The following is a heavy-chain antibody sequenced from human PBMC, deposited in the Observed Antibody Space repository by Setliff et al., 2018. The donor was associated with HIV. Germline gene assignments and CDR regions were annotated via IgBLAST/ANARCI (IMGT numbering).Heavy chain of an antibody. CDR1: GFTFSTYS. CDR2: ISSGSSTI. V-gene: IGHV3-48*01. CDR3: ARDHGYSYGTIDY. Sequence: PGGSLRLSCEASGFTFSTYSMNWVRQAPGKGLEWVSYISSGSSTIYYADSVKGRFTIARDNAKNSLYLQMNSLRAEDTAVYYCARDHGYSYGTIDYWGQGTLVTVSS. D-gene: IGHD5-18*01. J-gene: IGHJ4*02.